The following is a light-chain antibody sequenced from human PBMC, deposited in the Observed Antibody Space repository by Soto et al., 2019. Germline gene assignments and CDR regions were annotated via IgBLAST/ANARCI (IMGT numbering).Light chain of an antibody. CDR2: DAS. V-gene: IGKV3-11*01. J-gene: IGKJ5*01. Sequence: TQSPSTLSGSVGDRVTITCRASQSVSNYLAWYQQKPGQAPRLLIYDASNRATGIPARFSGSGSGTDFTLTISSLEPEDFAVYYCQQRNYWPISFGQGTRLEIK. CDR3: QQRNYWPIS. CDR1: QSVSNY.